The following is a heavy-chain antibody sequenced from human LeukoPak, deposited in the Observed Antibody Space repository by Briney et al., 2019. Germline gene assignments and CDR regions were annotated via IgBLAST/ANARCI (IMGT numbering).Heavy chain of an antibody. CDR2: IYYSGST. J-gene: IGHJ5*02. CDR3: ARDSGYSGYDP. V-gene: IGHV4-39*07. CDR1: GVSISSNSYY. Sequence: SETLSLTCTVSGVSISSNSYYWGWIRQPPGKGLEWIGSIYYSGSTNYNPSLKSRVTISVDTSKNQFSLKLSSVTAADTAVYYCARDSGYSGYDPWGQGTLVTVSS. D-gene: IGHD5-12*01.